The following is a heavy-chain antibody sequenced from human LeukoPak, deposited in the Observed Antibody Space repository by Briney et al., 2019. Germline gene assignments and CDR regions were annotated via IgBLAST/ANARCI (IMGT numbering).Heavy chain of an antibody. CDR3: ARRTYGFSPFDY. D-gene: IGHD3-10*01. J-gene: IGHJ4*02. CDR1: SYPINSGYY. Sequence: PSETLSLTCAVSSYPINSGYYWGWLRPPPGKGVEWFGSIYHSRSTYYNPSLKSRVTISVDTSKNQFSLKLSSVTAADTAVYYCARRTYGFSPFDYWGQGTLVTVSS. V-gene: IGHV4-38-2*01. CDR2: IYHSRST.